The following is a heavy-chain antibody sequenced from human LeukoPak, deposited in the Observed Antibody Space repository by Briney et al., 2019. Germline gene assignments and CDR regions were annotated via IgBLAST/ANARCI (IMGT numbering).Heavy chain of an antibody. CDR3: ASIGDYVGVAAFDI. V-gene: IGHV4-38-2*02. Sequence: SETLSLTCTVSGYSISSGYYWGWTRQPPGKGLEWIGSIYHSGSTYYNPSLKSRVTISVDTSKNQFSLKLSSVTAADTAVYYCASIGDYVGVAAFDIWGQGTMVTVSS. J-gene: IGHJ3*02. CDR1: GYSISSGYY. D-gene: IGHD4-17*01. CDR2: IYHSGST.